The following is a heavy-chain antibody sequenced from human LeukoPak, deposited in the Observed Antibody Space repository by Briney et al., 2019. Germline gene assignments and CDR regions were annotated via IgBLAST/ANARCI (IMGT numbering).Heavy chain of an antibody. CDR2: IIPILGIA. CDR1: GGTFSSYT. D-gene: IGHD3-3*01. CDR3: ARGPPTIFGVVTFDY. V-gene: IGHV1-69*02. J-gene: IGHJ4*02. Sequence: ASVKVSCKASGGTFSSYTISSVRQAPGQGIEWMGRIIPILGIANYAQKFQGRVTITAHKSTSTAYMELSSLRSEDTAVYYCARGPPTIFGVVTFDYWGQGTLVTVSS.